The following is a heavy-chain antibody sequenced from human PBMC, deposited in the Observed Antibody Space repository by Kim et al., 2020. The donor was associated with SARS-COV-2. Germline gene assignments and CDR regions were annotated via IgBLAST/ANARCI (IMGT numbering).Heavy chain of an antibody. Sequence: SETLSLTCTVSGGSISSSSYYWGWIRQPPGKGLEWIGSIYYSGSTYYNPSLKSRVTISVDTSKNQFSLKLSSVTAADTAVYYCARWIAAAATVGWFDPWGQGTLVTVSS. J-gene: IGHJ5*02. V-gene: IGHV4-39*01. CDR2: IYYSGST. CDR3: ARWIAAAATVGWFDP. D-gene: IGHD6-13*01. CDR1: GGSISSSSYY.